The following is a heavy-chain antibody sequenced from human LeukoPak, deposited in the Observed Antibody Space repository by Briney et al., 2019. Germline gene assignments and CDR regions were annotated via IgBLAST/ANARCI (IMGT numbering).Heavy chain of an antibody. V-gene: IGHV4-39*07. CDR1: GGSISSSSYY. D-gene: IGHD3-10*01. CDR3: AKSHMVRGVLPLEFDY. Sequence: SETLSLTCTVSGGSISSSSYYWGWIRQPPGKGLEWIGSIYYSVTTYYNPSLKSRVTISVDTSKNQFSLKLNSVTAADTAVYYCAKSHMVRGVLPLEFDYWGQGTLVTVSS. CDR2: IYYSVTT. J-gene: IGHJ4*02.